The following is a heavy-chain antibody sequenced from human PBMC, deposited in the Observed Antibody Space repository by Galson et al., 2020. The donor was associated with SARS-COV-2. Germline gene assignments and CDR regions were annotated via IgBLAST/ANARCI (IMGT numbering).Heavy chain of an antibody. D-gene: IGHD2-21*01. Sequence: SETLSLTCAVSGYSISSGYYWGWIRQPPGKGLEWIGSIYHSGSTYYNPSLKSRVTISVDTSKNQFSLKLSSVTAADTAVYYCARVGVVVIAMDNWFDPLGQVTLVTVSS. CDR3: ARVGVVVIAMDNWFDP. V-gene: IGHV4-38-2*01. CDR2: IYHSGST. J-gene: IGHJ5*02. CDR1: GYSISSGYY.